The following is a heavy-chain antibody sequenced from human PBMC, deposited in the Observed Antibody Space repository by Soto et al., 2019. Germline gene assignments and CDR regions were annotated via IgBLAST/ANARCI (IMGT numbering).Heavy chain of an antibody. V-gene: IGHV1-69*13. CDR1: GGTFSSYA. Sequence: SVKVSCKASGGTFSSYAISWVRQAPGQGLEWMGGIIPIFGTANYAQKFQGRVTITADESTSTAYMELSSLRSEDTAVYYCARAGTPWIQLWYFDYRGQGTLFTVSS. J-gene: IGHJ4*02. D-gene: IGHD5-18*01. CDR2: IIPIFGTA. CDR3: ARAGTPWIQLWYFDY.